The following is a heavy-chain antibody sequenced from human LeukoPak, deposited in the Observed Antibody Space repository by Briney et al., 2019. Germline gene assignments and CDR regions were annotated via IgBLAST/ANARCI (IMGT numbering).Heavy chain of an antibody. V-gene: IGHV3-48*02. CDR3: AADGPLVRMITFGNDAFDI. D-gene: IGHD3-16*01. J-gene: IGHJ3*02. CDR1: GFTFSSYS. CDR2: ISSSSSTI. Sequence: GGSLRLSCAASGFTFSSYSLNWVRQAPGKGLEWVSYISSSSSTIYYAESVKGRFTISRDNAKNSLYLQMNSLRDEDTAVYYCAADGPLVRMITFGNDAFDIWGQGTMVTVSS.